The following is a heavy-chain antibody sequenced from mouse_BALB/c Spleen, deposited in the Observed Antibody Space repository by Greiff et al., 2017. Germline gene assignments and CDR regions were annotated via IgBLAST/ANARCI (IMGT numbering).Heavy chain of an antibody. Sequence: VQGVESGPDLVAPSQSLSITCTVSGFSLTSYGVHWVRQPPGKGLEWLVVIWSDGSTTYNSALKSRLSISKDNSKSQVFLKMNSLQTDDTAMYYCAREAGYDSWFAYWGQGTLVTVSA. J-gene: IGHJ3*01. D-gene: IGHD2-2*01. CDR3: AREAGYDSWFAY. V-gene: IGHV2-6-2*01. CDR1: GFSLTSYG. CDR2: IWSDGST.